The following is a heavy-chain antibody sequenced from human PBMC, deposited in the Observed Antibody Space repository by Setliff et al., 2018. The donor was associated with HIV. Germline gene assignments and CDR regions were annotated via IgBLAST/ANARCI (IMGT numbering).Heavy chain of an antibody. Sequence: GGSLRLSCAASGFTFSDYWMSWVRQAPGKGLEWVANIKQDGSEKNSVDSYVDSVKGRLSISRDNAKNSLFLQLSSLRAEDTAVYYCARVWRRDGNSRMAFDVWGQGTMVTVSS. J-gene: IGHJ3*01. CDR3: ARVWRRDGNSRMAFDV. V-gene: IGHV3-7*03. D-gene: IGHD2-21*01. CDR1: GFTFSDYW. CDR2: IKQDGSEK.